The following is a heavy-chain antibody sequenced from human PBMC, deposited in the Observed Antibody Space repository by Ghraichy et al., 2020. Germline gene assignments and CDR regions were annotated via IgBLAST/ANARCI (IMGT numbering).Heavy chain of an antibody. Sequence: GESLNISCAASGFTVRSNYMSWVRQAPGKGLEWVSVIYSGGSSYYADSVKGRFTISRDNSKNTLYLQINSLRAEDTAMYYCARESSQKSGSYYDAFDIWGQGTMVTVSS. CDR1: GFTVRSNY. V-gene: IGHV3-53*01. CDR3: ARESSQKSGSYYDAFDI. D-gene: IGHD1-26*01. CDR2: IYSGGSS. J-gene: IGHJ3*02.